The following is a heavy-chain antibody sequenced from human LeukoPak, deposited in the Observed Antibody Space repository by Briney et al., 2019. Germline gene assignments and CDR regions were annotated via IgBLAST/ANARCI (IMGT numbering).Heavy chain of an antibody. J-gene: IGHJ4*02. V-gene: IGHV3-48*01. Sequence: GALRLSCVASGFDFRSYSMNWVRQAPGKGLEWVSYISSLSGTIDYAGSVKGRFIISRDNAQNSLFLQMNSLRAEDTAVYYCVRDQGGAVSYWGQGTLVTVSS. CDR3: VRDQGGAVSY. D-gene: IGHD3-16*01. CDR1: GFDFRSYS. CDR2: ISSLSGTI.